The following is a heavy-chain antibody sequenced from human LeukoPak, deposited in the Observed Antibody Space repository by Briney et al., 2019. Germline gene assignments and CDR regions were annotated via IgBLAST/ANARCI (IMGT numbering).Heavy chain of an antibody. CDR1: GGSINNYY. CDR3: YGVATIGGTDY. D-gene: IGHD5-12*01. J-gene: IGHJ4*02. V-gene: IGHV4-59*08. Sequence: SETLSLTCTVSGGSINNYYWFWIRQPPGKGLEYIGFIYYSGSTNYNPSLKSRVTISLDTSKNQFSLKLSSVTAADTAVYYCYGVATIGGTDYWGQGTLVTVSS. CDR2: IYYSGST.